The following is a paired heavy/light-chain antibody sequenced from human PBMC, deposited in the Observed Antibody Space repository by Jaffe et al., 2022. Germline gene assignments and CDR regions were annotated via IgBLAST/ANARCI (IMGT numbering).Heavy chain of an antibody. Sequence: QVQLVQSGAEVKKPGASVKVSCKASGYTFTSYDINWVRQATGQGLEWMGWMNPNSGNTGYAQKFQGRVTMTRNTSISTAYMELSSLRSEDTAVYYCARGGAVFWSGYSPKSDYWGQGTLVTVSS. D-gene: IGHD3-3*01. CDR3: ARGGAVFWSGYSPKSDY. V-gene: IGHV1-8*01. J-gene: IGHJ4*02. CDR1: GYTFTSYD. CDR2: MNPNSGNT.
Light chain of an antibody. CDR3: QQYNSYLWT. Sequence: DIQMTQSPSTLSASVGDRVTITCRASQSISSWLAWYQQKPGKAPKLLIYKASSLESGVPSRFSGSGSGTEFTLTISSLQPDDFATYYCQQYNSYLWTFGQGTKVEIK. CDR1: QSISSW. V-gene: IGKV1-5*03. J-gene: IGKJ1*01. CDR2: KAS.